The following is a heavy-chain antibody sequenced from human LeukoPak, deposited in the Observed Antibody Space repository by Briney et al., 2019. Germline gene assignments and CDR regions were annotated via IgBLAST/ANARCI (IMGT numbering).Heavy chain of an antibody. Sequence: SETLSLTCTVSGGSISSYYWGWIRQPPGKGLEWIGSIYYSGSTYYNPSLKSRVTISVDTSKNQFSLKLSSVTAADTAVYYCARDIEAYCGGDCYLGYAFDIWGQGTMVTVSS. CDR3: ARDIEAYCGGDCYLGYAFDI. J-gene: IGHJ3*02. CDR2: IYYSGST. D-gene: IGHD2-21*02. CDR1: GGSISSYY. V-gene: IGHV4-39*07.